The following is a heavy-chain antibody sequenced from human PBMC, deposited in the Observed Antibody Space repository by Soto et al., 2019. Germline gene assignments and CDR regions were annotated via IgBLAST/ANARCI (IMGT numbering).Heavy chain of an antibody. D-gene: IGHD2-2*02. J-gene: IGHJ6*03. Sequence: SETLSLTCAVYGGSFSGYYWSWIRQPPGKGLEWIGEINHSGSTNYNPSLKSRVTISVDTSKNQFSLKLSSVTAADTAVYYCARGAIVVVPAAIAYYYYYYMDVWGKGTTVTVSS. CDR2: INHSGST. V-gene: IGHV4-34*01. CDR3: ARGAIVVVPAAIAYYYYYYMDV. CDR1: GGSFSGYY.